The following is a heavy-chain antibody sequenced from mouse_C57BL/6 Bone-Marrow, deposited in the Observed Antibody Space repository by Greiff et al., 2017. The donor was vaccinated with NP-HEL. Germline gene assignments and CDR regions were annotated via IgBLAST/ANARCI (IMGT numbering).Heavy chain of an antibody. J-gene: IGHJ4*01. CDR2: IDPSASYT. D-gene: IGHD1-1*01. Sequence: QVQLQQPGAELVKPGASVKLSCKASGYTFTSYWMQWVKQRPGQGLEWIGEIDPSASYTNYNQKFKGKATLPVDTSSSTAYMQRSSLTSEDSEVYYCAKGPRFYYYGSSPYAMDYWGQGTSVTVSS. CDR1: GYTFTSYW. V-gene: IGHV1-50*01. CDR3: AKGPRFYYYGSSPYAMDY.